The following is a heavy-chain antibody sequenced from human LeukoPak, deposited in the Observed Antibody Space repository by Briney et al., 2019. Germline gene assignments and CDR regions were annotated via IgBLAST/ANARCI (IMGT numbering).Heavy chain of an antibody. CDR1: GFTFSSNA. V-gene: IGHV3-23*01. J-gene: IGHJ4*02. D-gene: IGHD3-3*01. CDR3: TRTSDFWSGWDFDY. Sequence: PGGSLRLSCAASGFTFSSNAMSWVRQAPGKGLEWVSTVSSTADSTYYAGSVKGRFTISRDNSKNTLYLQMNSLRADDTAVYYCTRTSDFWSGWDFDYWGQGTLVTVSS. CDR2: VSSTADST.